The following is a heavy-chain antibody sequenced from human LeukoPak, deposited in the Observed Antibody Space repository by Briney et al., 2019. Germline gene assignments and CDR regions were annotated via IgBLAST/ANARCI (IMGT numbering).Heavy chain of an antibody. CDR1: GFTFSSYW. CDR3: ATETAVSEGIFFDY. Sequence: PGGSLRLSCAASGFTFSSYWMHWVRQAPGKGLVWVSRINRDGSSTTYADSVKGRFTISRDNAKNTLYLQMNSLRADDAAVYYCATETAVSEGIFFDYWGQGTLVTVSS. J-gene: IGHJ4*02. V-gene: IGHV3-74*01. D-gene: IGHD3-9*01. CDR2: INRDGSST.